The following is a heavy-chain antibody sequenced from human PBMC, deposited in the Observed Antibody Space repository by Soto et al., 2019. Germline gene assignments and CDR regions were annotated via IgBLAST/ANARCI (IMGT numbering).Heavy chain of an antibody. J-gene: IGHJ6*02. V-gene: IGHV4-34*01. CDR2: INHSGST. Sequence: QVQLQQWGAGLLKPSETLSLTCAVYGGSFSGYYWSWIRQPPGKGLEWIGEINHSGSTNYNPSLKSLVTISVGTSKNQFSLKLSSVTAADTAVYYCARGGNIVVVPAANPRHYGMDVWGQGTTVTVSS. CDR1: GGSFSGYY. CDR3: ARGGNIVVVPAANPRHYGMDV. D-gene: IGHD2-2*01.